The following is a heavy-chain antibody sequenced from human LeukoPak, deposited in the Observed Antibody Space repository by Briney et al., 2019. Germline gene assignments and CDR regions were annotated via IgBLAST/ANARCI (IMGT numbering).Heavy chain of an antibody. CDR2: IKQDGSEK. Sequence: HPGGSLRLSCAASGFTFSTYRMSWVRQAPGKGLEWVANIKQDGSEKYYVDSVKGRFTISRDNAKNSLYLQMNSLRAEDTAVYYCARDRGYSGIDYWGQGTLSASPQ. D-gene: IGHD6-13*01. CDR3: ARDRGYSGIDY. CDR1: GFTFSTYR. V-gene: IGHV3-7*01. J-gene: IGHJ4*02.